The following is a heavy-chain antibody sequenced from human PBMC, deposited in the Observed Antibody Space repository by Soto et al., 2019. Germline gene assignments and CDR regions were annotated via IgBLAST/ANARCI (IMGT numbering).Heavy chain of an antibody. CDR1: GYTFTSYA. Sequence: QVQLVQSGAEVKKPGASVKVSCKASGYTFTSYAMHWVRQAPGQRLEWMGWINAGNGNTKYSQKFQGRVTITRDTSASTAYMELSSLRSEDTAVYYCARDGSLRYLGYYYYGMDVWGQGTTVTVSS. CDR3: ARDGSLRYLGYYYYGMDV. V-gene: IGHV1-3*01. D-gene: IGHD3-9*01. CDR2: INAGNGNT. J-gene: IGHJ6*02.